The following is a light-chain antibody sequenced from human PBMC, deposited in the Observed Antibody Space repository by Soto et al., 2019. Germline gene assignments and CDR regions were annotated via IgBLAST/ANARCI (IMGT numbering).Light chain of an antibody. CDR1: SSNIGAGYG. J-gene: IGLJ3*02. V-gene: IGLV1-40*01. Sequence: QSVLTQSPSVSGAPGQRVTISCTGSSSNIGAGYGVHWYQQLPGTAPRLLMFGTYRPSGVPDRFSASKSGTSASLAITGLQPEDEADYYCQSFDNRLSAWVFGGGTKLTVL. CDR2: GT. CDR3: QSFDNRLSAWV.